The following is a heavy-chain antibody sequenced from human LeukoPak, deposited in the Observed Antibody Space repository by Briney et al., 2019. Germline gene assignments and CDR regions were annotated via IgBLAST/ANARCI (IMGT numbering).Heavy chain of an antibody. J-gene: IGHJ6*02. Sequence: GRSLRLSCAASGFTFSSYGMHWVRQAPGKGLEWVAVISYDGSNKYYADSVKGRFTISRDNSKNTLYLQMNSLRAEDTAVYYCAKGGYCSSTSCPNYYYYGMDAWGQGTTVTVSS. CDR1: GFTFSSYG. D-gene: IGHD2-2*01. V-gene: IGHV3-30*18. CDR3: AKGGYCSSTSCPNYYYYGMDA. CDR2: ISYDGSNK.